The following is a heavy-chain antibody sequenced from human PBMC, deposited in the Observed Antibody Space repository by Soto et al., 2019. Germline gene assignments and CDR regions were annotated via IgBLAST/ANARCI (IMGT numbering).Heavy chain of an antibody. Sequence: QVQLQESGPGLVKPSQTLSLTCTVSGASISRGGYYWSWVRQHPGKGLEWIGFIFYTGSTSCNPSLKSRVTMSVDTSKSQFSLKLSSVTAADTAVYYCARVSAVNYVGYFDYWGQGTLVTVSS. CDR2: IFYTGST. J-gene: IGHJ4*02. CDR3: ARVSAVNYVGYFDY. V-gene: IGHV4-31*03. D-gene: IGHD3-10*02. CDR1: GASISRGGYY.